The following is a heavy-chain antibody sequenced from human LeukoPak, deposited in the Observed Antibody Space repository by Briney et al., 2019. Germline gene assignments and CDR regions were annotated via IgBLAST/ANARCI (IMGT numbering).Heavy chain of an antibody. CDR3: ARSPGTYFEY. D-gene: IGHD1-7*01. CDR2: IYHSGST. CDR1: GGSISSGGYY. Sequence: SQTLSLTCTVSGGSISSGGYYWNWIRQPPGKGLEWIGYIYHSGSTYYNPSLKSRVTISVDRSKNQFSLKLSSVTAADTAVYYCARSPGTYFEYWGQGTLVTVSS. J-gene: IGHJ4*02. V-gene: IGHV4-30-2*01.